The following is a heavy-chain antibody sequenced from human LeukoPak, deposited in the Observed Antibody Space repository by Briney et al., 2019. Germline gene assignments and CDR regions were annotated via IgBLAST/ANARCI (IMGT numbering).Heavy chain of an antibody. CDR1: GFTFSSYS. D-gene: IGHD3-3*01. J-gene: IGHJ4*02. CDR3: ARERLEFDY. CDR2: ISSSSSYI. Sequence: PGGSLRLSFAASGFTFSSYSMNWLRQAPGKGLEWVSSISSSSSYIYYADSVKGRFTISRDNAKNSLYLQMNSLRAEDTAVYYCARERLEFDYWGQGTLVTVSS. V-gene: IGHV3-21*01.